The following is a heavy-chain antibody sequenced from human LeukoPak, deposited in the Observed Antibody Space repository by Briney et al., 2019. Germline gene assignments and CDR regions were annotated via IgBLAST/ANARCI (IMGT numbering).Heavy chain of an antibody. CDR3: ARDAGGWQRWYYFDT. V-gene: IGHV3-21*01. CDR1: GFTFSSYS. CDR2: ISSSSSYI. Sequence: PGGSLRLSCAASGFTFSSYSMNWVRQAPGKGLEWVSSISSSSSYIYYADSVKGRFTISRDNAKNTLYLQMNSLRAEDTAVYYCARDAGGWQRWYYFDTWGQGTLVTVSS. D-gene: IGHD6-13*01. J-gene: IGHJ4*02.